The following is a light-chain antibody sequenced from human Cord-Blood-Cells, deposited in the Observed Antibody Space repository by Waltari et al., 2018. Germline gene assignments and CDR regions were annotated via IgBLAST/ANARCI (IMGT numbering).Light chain of an antibody. CDR3: SSYTSSSTVV. CDR2: EVS. Sequence: QSALTQPASVSGSPGQSITISCTGTSSDVGGYNYVSWYQQHPGKAPKLMIYEVSNRPSGVSNRFSGSKSGNPASLTISWLQAEDEADYYCSSYTSSSTVVFGGGTKLTVL. J-gene: IGLJ2*01. CDR1: SSDVGGYNY. V-gene: IGLV2-14*01.